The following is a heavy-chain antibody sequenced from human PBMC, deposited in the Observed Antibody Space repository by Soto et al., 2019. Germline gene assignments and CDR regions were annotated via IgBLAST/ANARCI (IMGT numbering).Heavy chain of an antibody. V-gene: IGHV1-18*01. J-gene: IGHJ4*02. CDR3: ARARAEYSSSFSYYFDS. CDR1: GYTFATYG. CDR2: ISVHTGDT. D-gene: IGHD6-6*01. Sequence: QVQLVQSGSEVKKPGASVKVSCKASGYTFATYGITWVRQAPGQGLEWVAWISVHTGDTKYAQKLRGRVTLTTDTFTTTAYMELRGLTSDDTAIYYCARARAEYSSSFSYYFDSWGQGTLVTVSS.